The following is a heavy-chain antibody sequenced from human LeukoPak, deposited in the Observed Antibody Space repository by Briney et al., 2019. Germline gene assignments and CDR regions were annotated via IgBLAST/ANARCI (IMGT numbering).Heavy chain of an antibody. CDR3: ARDLSSYYYGSGSYYKGQTFDY. J-gene: IGHJ4*02. V-gene: IGHV1-2*02. D-gene: IGHD3-10*01. CDR2: INPNSGGT. Sequence: ASVKVSCKASGYTFTGYYMHWVRQAPGQGLEWMGWINPNSGGTNYAQKFQGRVTMTRDTSISTAYMELSRLRSDDTAVYYCARDLSSYYYGSGSYYKGQTFDYWGQGTLVTVSS. CDR1: GYTFTGYY.